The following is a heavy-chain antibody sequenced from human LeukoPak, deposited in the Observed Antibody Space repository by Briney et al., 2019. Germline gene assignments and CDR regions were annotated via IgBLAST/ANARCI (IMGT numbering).Heavy chain of an antibody. J-gene: IGHJ5*02. CDR3: ARQKGSRGPITLLRVLMKPVGWFDP. CDR1: GGSISSSSYY. V-gene: IGHV4-39*01. CDR2: IYYCGST. D-gene: IGHD3-10*01. Sequence: SETLSLTCTVSGGSISSSSYYWGWIRQPPGKGLEWIGSIYYCGSTYYNPSLKSRVTISVDTSKNQFSLKLSSVTAADTAVYYCARQKGSRGPITLLRVLMKPVGWFDPWGHGTLVTVSS.